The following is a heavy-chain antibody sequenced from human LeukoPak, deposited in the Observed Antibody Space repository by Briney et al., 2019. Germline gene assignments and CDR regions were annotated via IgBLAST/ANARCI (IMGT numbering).Heavy chain of an antibody. V-gene: IGHV1-18*01. CDR3: AREGTSSYYYDSSGSGGFDY. CDR2: ISAYNGNT. J-gene: IGHJ4*02. D-gene: IGHD3-22*01. Sequence: ASVKVSCKASGYTFTSYGISWVRQAPGQGLEWMGWISAYNGNTNYAQKLQGRATMTTDTSTSTAYMELRSLRSDDTAVYYCAREGTSSYYYDSSGSGGFDYWGQGTLVTVSS. CDR1: GYTFTSYG.